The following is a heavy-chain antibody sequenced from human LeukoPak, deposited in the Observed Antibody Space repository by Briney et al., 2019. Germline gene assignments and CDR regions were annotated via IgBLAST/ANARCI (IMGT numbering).Heavy chain of an antibody. CDR1: GFTVSSNY. CDR3: ARGGWVRAMAIDY. J-gene: IGHJ4*02. V-gene: IGHV3-53*01. Sequence: GGSLRLSCAASGFTVSSNYMSWVRQAPGKGLEWVSVIYSGGGTYYADSVKGRFTISRDNSKNTLYLQMNSLRAEDTAVYYCARGGWVRAMAIDYWGQGTLVTVSS. CDR2: IYSGGGT. D-gene: IGHD5-18*01.